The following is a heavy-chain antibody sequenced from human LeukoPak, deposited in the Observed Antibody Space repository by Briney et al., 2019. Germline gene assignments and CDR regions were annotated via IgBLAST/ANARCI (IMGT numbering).Heavy chain of an antibody. CDR3: ARRGAVAGTEDY. CDR1: GFTLSSYS. D-gene: IGHD6-19*01. V-gene: IGHV3-21*01. J-gene: IGHJ4*02. CDR2: I. Sequence: GGSLRLSCAASGFTLSSYSMSWVRQAPGKGLEWVSSIKGRFTISRDNAKNSLYLQMNSLRAEDTAVYYCARRGAVAGTEDYWGQGTLVTVSS.